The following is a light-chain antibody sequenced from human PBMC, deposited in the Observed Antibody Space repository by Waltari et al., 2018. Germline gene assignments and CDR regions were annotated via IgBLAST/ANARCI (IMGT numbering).Light chain of an antibody. CDR3: CSYAGTPRVV. V-gene: IGLV2-23*02. CDR2: EVN. Sequence: QSALTQPASVPGYPGQSIPLSCTGTNTAIGSYNLVSRYQQHTGTAPKVIIFEVNKRPSGVSNRFSGSKSGNTASLTVSGLHPEDEADYYCCSYAGTPRVVFGGGTKLTVL. J-gene: IGLJ2*01. CDR1: NTAIGSYNL.